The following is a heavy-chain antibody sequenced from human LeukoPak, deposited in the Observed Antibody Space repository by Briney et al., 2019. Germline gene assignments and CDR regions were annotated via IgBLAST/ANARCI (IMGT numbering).Heavy chain of an antibody. D-gene: IGHD6-13*01. Sequence: SETLSLTCTVSGYSISSGYYWGWIRQPPGKGLEWIGSIYHSGSTYYTPSLKSRVTISVDTSKNQFSLKLSSVTAADTAVYYCARAYHSSWYLNWFDPWGQGTLVTVSS. CDR3: ARAYHSSWYLNWFDP. CDR2: IYHSGST. CDR1: GYSISSGYY. J-gene: IGHJ5*02. V-gene: IGHV4-38-2*02.